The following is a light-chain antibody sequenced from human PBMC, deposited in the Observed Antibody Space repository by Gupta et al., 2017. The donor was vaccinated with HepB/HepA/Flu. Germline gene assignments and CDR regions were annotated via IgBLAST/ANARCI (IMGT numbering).Light chain of an antibody. J-gene: IGLJ3*02. Sequence: QPVVTQEPSLTVSPGGTVTLTCASSTGAVTSGYYPNWFQQKPGQAPRALIYSIGNKHSWTPARFSGSLLGGKAALTLSGVQPEDEAEYYCRLYYGGAQPWVFGGGTKLTVL. CDR1: TGAVTSGYY. CDR3: RLYYGGAQPWV. V-gene: IGLV7-43*01. CDR2: SIG.